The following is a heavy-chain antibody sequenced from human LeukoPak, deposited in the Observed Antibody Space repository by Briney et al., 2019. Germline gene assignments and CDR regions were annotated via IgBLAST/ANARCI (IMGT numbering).Heavy chain of an antibody. Sequence: PGGSLRLSCAASGFTFNIYWMAWVRQAPGKGLEWVANIEQDGSTKYYADSVKGRFTISRDNAKNSLYLQMNSLRAEDTAVYYCARHYDGNLEYWGQGTPVTVSS. CDR2: IEQDGSTK. D-gene: IGHD4-23*01. CDR3: ARHYDGNLEY. V-gene: IGHV3-7*01. J-gene: IGHJ4*02. CDR1: GFTFNIYW.